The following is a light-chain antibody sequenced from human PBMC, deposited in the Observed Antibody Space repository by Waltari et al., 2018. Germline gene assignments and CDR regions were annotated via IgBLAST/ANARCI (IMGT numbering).Light chain of an antibody. V-gene: IGKV1-8*01. CDR2: ATS. CDR3: QQYYTYPPT. J-gene: IGKJ3*01. Sequence: AIRMTQSPSSFSASTGDSVTITCRASQGISSYLAWYQQKPGTAPKLLIYATSTLQSGVPSRFSGSGSGTDFSLTISCLQSEDFATYYCQQYYTYPPTFGPGTKVDIK. CDR1: QGISSY.